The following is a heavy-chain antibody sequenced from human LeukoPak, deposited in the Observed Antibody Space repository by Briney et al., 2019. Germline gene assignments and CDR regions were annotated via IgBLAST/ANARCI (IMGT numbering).Heavy chain of an antibody. CDR3: ARDRITMVRGVMFDY. J-gene: IGHJ4*02. CDR1: GFTFSSYW. CDR2: IKQDGSEK. Sequence: GGSLRLSCAASGFTFSSYWMSWVRQAPGKGLEWVANIKQDGSEKYYVDSVKGRFTISRDNAKNSLYLQMNSLRAEDTAVYYCARDRITMVRGVMFDYWGQGTLVTVSS. V-gene: IGHV3-7*01. D-gene: IGHD3-10*01.